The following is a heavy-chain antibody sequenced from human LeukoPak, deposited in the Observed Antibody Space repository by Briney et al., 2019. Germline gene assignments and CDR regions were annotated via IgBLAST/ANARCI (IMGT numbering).Heavy chain of an antibody. CDR3: ARFYYDSRGYWYYFGY. CDR1: GGSITSDY. Sequence: SETLSLTCTVSGGSITSDYWSWIRQPPGKGLEWIGYISYSGSTSYDPSLKSRVTISGDSSKKQFSLKLSSVTAADTAVYYCARFYYDSRGYWYYFGYWGQGTLVTVSS. J-gene: IGHJ4*02. V-gene: IGHV4-59*08. D-gene: IGHD3-22*01. CDR2: ISYSGST.